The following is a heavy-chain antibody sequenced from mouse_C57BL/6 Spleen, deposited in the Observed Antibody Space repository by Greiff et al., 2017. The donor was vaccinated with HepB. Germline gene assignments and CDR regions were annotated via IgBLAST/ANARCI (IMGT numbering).Heavy chain of an antibody. Sequence: VQLQQSGPELVKPGASVKISCKASGYTFTDYYMNWVKQSPGKSLEWIGDINPNNGGTSYNQKFKGKATVTVDKSSSTAYMELRSLTSEDSAVYYGARGGWLLLYAMYYWGQGTSVTVS. D-gene: IGHD2-3*01. CDR3: ARGGWLLLYAMYY. CDR2: INPNNGGT. V-gene: IGHV1-26*01. CDR1: GYTFTDYY. J-gene: IGHJ4*01.